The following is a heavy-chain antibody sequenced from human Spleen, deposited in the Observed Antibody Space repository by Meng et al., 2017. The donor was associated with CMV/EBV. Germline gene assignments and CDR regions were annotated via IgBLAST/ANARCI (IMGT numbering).Heavy chain of an antibody. Sequence: GESLKISCAASGFTFSSYWMSWVRQAPGKGLEWVANIKQDGSEKYYVDSVKGRFTISRDNAKNSLYLQMNSLRAEDTAVYYCARAPPVYCSSTSCRTPYYYYGMDVWGQGTTVTVSS. V-gene: IGHV3-7*01. CDR3: ARAPPVYCSSTSCRTPYYYYGMDV. J-gene: IGHJ6*02. D-gene: IGHD2-2*01. CDR1: GFTFSSYW. CDR2: IKQDGSEK.